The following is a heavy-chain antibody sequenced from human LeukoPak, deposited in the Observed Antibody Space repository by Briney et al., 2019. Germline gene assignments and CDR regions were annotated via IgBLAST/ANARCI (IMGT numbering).Heavy chain of an antibody. Sequence: PGGSLRLSCAASGFTVSSNYVSWVRQAPGKGLEWVSVIYSGGSTYYADSVKGRFTISRDNSKNTLYLQMNSLRAEDTAVYYCARVRGRFSPDFDYWGQGTLVTVSS. CDR3: ARVRGRFSPDFDY. J-gene: IGHJ4*02. CDR2: IYSGGST. CDR1: GFTVSSNY. V-gene: IGHV3-53*01. D-gene: IGHD3-3*01.